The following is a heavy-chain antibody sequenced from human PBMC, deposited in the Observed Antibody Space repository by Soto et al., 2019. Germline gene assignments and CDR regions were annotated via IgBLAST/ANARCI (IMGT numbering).Heavy chain of an antibody. CDR2: IWFDGSNK. V-gene: IGHV3-33*01. J-gene: IGHJ6*02. CDR1: GFTFSSYG. CDR3: ARDEGRYGMDV. Sequence: PGGSRRLSCAASGFTFSSYGLHWVRQAPGKGLEWVAVIWFDGSNKYYADSVKGRFTISRDNSKNTLFLQMNSLRAEDTAVYFCARDEGRYGMDVWGQGTTVTVSS.